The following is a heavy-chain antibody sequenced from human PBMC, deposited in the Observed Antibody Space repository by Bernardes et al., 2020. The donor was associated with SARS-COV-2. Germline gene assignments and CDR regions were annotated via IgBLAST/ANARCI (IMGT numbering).Heavy chain of an antibody. CDR3: AKDNNLTAPAAHGY. J-gene: IGHJ4*02. V-gene: IGHV3-23*01. CDR2: ISGSGGST. CDR1: GFTFSSYA. D-gene: IGHD6-25*01. Sequence: GGSLRLSCAASGFTFSSYAMSWVRQAPGKGLEWVSGISGSGGSTYFADSVKGRFTVSRDNSKNTLYLQMNSLRAEDTAVYHCAKDNNLTAPAAHGYWGQGTLVTVSS.